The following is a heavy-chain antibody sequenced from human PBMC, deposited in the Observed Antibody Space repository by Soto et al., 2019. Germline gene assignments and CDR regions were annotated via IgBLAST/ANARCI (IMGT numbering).Heavy chain of an antibody. CDR1: GFTFSSYA. J-gene: IGHJ4*02. CDR3: AKVPSGWHFDY. V-gene: IGHV3-30*18. D-gene: IGHD6-19*01. Sequence: RRLSCAASGFTFSSYAVHWVRQAPGKGLEWVAVISYDGSNKYYADSVKGRFTISRDNSKNTLYLQMNSLRAEDTAVYYCAKVPSGWHFDYWGQGTLVTVSS. CDR2: ISYDGSNK.